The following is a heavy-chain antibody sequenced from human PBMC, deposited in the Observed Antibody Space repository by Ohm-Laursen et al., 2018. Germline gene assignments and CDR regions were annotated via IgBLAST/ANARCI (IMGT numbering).Heavy chain of an antibody. CDR3: AKGGGYSSAYYGMDV. J-gene: IGHJ6*02. V-gene: IGHV3-23*01. Sequence: SLRLSCSATGFTFSSYVMNWVRQAPEEGLEWVSGISGSGVSTYYADSVKGRFTIFRDNSENTLYLEMSSLRAEDTARYYCAKGGGYSSAYYGMDVWGQGTTVTVSS. CDR2: ISGSGVST. D-gene: IGHD4-11*01. CDR1: GFTFSSYV.